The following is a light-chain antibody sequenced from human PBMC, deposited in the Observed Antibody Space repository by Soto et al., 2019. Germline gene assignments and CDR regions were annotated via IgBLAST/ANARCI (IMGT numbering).Light chain of an antibody. V-gene: IGKV3-15*01. CDR2: ATS. CDR3: QHYSTWLWT. J-gene: IGKJ1*01. CDR1: QSVGNN. Sequence: EIVVTQSPATLSVSPGERATLSCRASQSVGNNFAWYQQKPGQAPRLLIFATSTRATGVPARFSGSGSGTEFTLTISSLQSEDFAVYYCQHYSTWLWTFGQGTKVEIK.